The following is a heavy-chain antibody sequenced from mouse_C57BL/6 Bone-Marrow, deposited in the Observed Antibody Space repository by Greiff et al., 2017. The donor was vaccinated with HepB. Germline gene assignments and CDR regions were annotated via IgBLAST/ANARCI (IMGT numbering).Heavy chain of an antibody. Sequence: EVQLQQSGAELVRPGASVKLSCTASGFNIKDDYMHWVKQRPEQGLEWIGWIDPENGDTEYASKFQGKATMTADTSSNTAYLQLSSLTSEDTAVYYCTTSDGYYGGFAYWGQGTLVTVSA. D-gene: IGHD2-3*01. CDR2: IDPENGDT. CDR3: TTSDGYYGGFAY. V-gene: IGHV14-4*01. J-gene: IGHJ3*01. CDR1: GFNIKDDY.